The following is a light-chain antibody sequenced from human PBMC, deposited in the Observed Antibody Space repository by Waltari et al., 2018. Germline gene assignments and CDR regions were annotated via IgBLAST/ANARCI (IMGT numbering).Light chain of an antibody. V-gene: IGKV1-5*03. J-gene: IGKJ1*01. Sequence: DIQVTQSPSTLSASVGDRVTITCRTSQNINSWLAWYQQKPGKAPKLLIYKASSLESGVPSRFSGSGSGTELTLTITSLQPDDFATYFCQHYNNYSPWTFGQGTKVEVK. CDR1: QNINSW. CDR2: KAS. CDR3: QHYNNYSPWT.